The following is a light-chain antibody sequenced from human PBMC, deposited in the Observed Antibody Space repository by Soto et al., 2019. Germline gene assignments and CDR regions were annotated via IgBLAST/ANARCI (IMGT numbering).Light chain of an antibody. V-gene: IGKV1-13*02. CDR1: QGIGSL. CDR3: QQYNSFPST. Sequence: AIPFTESPTTLSGNKADTFTIACRASQGIGSLLAWYQQQPGKAPKLLIYASSILQSGVPSRFSGSGSGADFTLTISSLQPEDFATYYCQQYNSFPSTFGQGTILEIK. CDR2: ASS. J-gene: IGKJ5*01.